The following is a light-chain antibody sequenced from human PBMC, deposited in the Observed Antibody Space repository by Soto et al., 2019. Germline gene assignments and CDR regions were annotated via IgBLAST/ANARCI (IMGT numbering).Light chain of an antibody. CDR3: QQYNNWPPIT. V-gene: IGKV3-15*01. J-gene: IGKJ5*01. CDR1: QSVRSN. CDR2: GAS. Sequence: EVVMTQSPATLSVSPGERVTLSCRASQSVRSNLAWYQQKRGQAPTLLIYGASTRAPGTPGRFSGSGYGTEFTLTISSLLSEDFAVYYCQQYNNWPPITFGHGTRLEIK.